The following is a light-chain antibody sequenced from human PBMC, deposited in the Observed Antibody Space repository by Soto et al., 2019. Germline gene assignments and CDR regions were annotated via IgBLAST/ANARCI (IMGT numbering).Light chain of an antibody. J-gene: IGLJ7*01. Sequence: QSALTQPASVSGSPGQSITISCTATSSDIVAYNYVSWYQQYPGKAPKRMIYEVSNRPSGVSNRFSGSKSGNTASLTISGLQAEDEADYYCSSYTTTSTAVFGGGTQLTVL. CDR2: EVS. CDR1: SSDIVAYNY. CDR3: SSYTTTSTAV. V-gene: IGLV2-14*01.